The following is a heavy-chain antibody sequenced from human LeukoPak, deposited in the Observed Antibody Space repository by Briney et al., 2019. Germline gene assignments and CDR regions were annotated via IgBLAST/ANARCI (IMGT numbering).Heavy chain of an antibody. J-gene: IGHJ6*03. CDR2: INPSGGST. Sequence: ASVKVSCKASGYTFTSYYMHWVRQAPGQGLEWMGVINPSGGSTSYAQKFQGRVTMTRDTSTSTVYMELSSLRSEDTAVYYCARDALPHYDILTGSRNKPSYYYYYYMDVWGKGTTVTVSS. CDR3: ARDALPHYDILTGSRNKPSYYYYYYMDV. D-gene: IGHD3-9*01. CDR1: GYTFTSYY. V-gene: IGHV1-46*01.